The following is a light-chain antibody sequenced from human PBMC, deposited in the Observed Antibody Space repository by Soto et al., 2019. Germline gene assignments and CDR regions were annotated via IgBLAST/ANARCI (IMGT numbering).Light chain of an antibody. V-gene: IGKV3-11*01. CDR1: RSVGNN. Sequence: EVVLTQSPDTLSLPPGERATLSCRASRSVGNNLAWYQKKPGQAPGLLIYAASTRATGIPARFSGSGSGTDFTLTISSLEPEDFAVYYCQQHADWPLTFGGGTKVDIK. CDR3: QQHADWPLT. CDR2: AAS. J-gene: IGKJ4*01.